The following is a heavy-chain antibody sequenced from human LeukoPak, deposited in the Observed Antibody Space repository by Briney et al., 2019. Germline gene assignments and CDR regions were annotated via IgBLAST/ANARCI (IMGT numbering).Heavy chain of an antibody. CDR3: ARRVQKANWFDP. Sequence: SETLSLTCTVSGGSISSSSYYWGWIRQPPGKGLEWIGSIYYSGSTYYNPSLKSRVTISVDTSKNQFSLKLSSVTAADTAVYYCARRVQKANWFDPWGQGTLVTVSS. CDR1: GGSISSSSYY. J-gene: IGHJ5*02. V-gene: IGHV4-39*01. CDR2: IYYSGST.